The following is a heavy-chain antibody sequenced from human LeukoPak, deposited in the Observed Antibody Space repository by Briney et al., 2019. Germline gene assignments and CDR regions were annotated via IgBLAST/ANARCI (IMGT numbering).Heavy chain of an antibody. J-gene: IGHJ5*02. V-gene: IGHV3-74*01. CDR1: GFTFSSYW. D-gene: IGHD3-3*01. Sequence: GGPLRLSCAASGFTFSSYWMHWVRQAPGKGLVWVSRINSDGSSTSYADSVKGRFTISRDNAKNTLYLQMNSLRAEDTAVYYCARGAYYDFWSGYYTPQNWFDPWGQGTLVTVSS. CDR2: INSDGSST. CDR3: ARGAYYDFWSGYYTPQNWFDP.